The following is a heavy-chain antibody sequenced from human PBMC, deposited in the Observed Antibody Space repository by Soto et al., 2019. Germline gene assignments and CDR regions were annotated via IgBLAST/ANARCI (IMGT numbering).Heavy chain of an antibody. Sequence: GASVKVSCKASGYTFTSYAMHWVRQAPGQRLEWMGWINAGNGNTKYSQKFQGRVTITRDTSASTAYMELSSLRSEDTAVYYCARDLFLGSYYNPHDAFDIWGQGTMVTVS. D-gene: IGHD3-10*01. CDR1: GYTFTSYA. J-gene: IGHJ3*02. V-gene: IGHV1-3*01. CDR2: INAGNGNT. CDR3: ARDLFLGSYYNPHDAFDI.